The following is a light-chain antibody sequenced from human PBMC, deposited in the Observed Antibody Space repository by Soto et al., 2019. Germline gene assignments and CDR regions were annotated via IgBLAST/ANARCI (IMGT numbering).Light chain of an antibody. CDR3: SSYTSSSTYI. CDR2: DVS. J-gene: IGLJ1*01. CDR1: SSDVGGSNG. Sequence: QSALTHPPSVSGSPGQSVAISCTGTSSDVGGSNGVSWYQQPPGTAPKLIIYDVSNRPSGVPDRFSGSKSGNTASLIISGLQAEGEGDYYCSSYTSSSTYIFGTGTKVTVL. V-gene: IGLV2-18*02.